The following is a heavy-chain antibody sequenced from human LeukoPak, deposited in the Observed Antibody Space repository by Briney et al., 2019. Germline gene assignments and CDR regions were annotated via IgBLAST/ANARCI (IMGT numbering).Heavy chain of an antibody. CDR2: IWYDGSYK. CDR1: GFTLSNYG. Sequence: GGSLRLSCEASGFTLSNYGMHWVRQAPGKGLEWVAVIWYDGSYKYYADSVKGRFIITRDNSKNTVYLQMSSLRVEDTAIYYCAREGAERIFVSNWFDPWGQGTLVTVSS. D-gene: IGHD2/OR15-2a*01. CDR3: AREGAERIFVSNWFDP. J-gene: IGHJ5*02. V-gene: IGHV3-33*01.